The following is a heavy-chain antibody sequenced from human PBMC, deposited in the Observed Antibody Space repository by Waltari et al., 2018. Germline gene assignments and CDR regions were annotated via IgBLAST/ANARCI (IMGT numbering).Heavy chain of an antibody. CDR2: IYSGGTT. Sequence: EVQLVESGGGLIQPGGSLRLSCAASGFTVSSNYMSWVRQAPGKGLEWVSVIYSGGTTYYTDSVKGRFTISRDNSKNTLYLQMNSLRAEDTAVYFCARRGRGFLYSSSDFDYWGQGTLVTVSS. CDR3: ARRGRGFLYSSSDFDY. V-gene: IGHV3-53*01. CDR1: GFTVSSNY. J-gene: IGHJ4*02. D-gene: IGHD6-19*01.